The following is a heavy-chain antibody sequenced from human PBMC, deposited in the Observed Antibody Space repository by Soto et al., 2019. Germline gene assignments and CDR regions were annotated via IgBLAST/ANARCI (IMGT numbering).Heavy chain of an antibody. CDR2: IYYSGST. CDR1: GGSISSSSYY. J-gene: IGHJ4*02. CDR3: AIHVFHHIVVVTAIDYFDY. Sequence: PSETLSLTCTVSGGSISSSSYYWGWIRQSPGKGLEWIGSIYYSGSTYYNPSLKSRVTISVDTSKNQFSLKLSPVTAADTAVYYCAIHVFHHIVVVTAIDYFDYWGQGTLVTVSS. V-gene: IGHV4-39*01. D-gene: IGHD2-21*02.